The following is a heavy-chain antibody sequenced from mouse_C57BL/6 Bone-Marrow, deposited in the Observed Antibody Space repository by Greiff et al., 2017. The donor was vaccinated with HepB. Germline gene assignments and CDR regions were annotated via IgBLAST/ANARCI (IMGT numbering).Heavy chain of an antibody. J-gene: IGHJ2*01. Sequence: QVQLKQPGTELVKPGASVKLSCKASGYTFTSYWMHWVKQRPGQGLEWIGNINPSNGGTNYNEQFKSKATLTVDKSSSTAYMQLSSLTSEDSAVYCCARGVYDYDGPCFDYWGQGTTLTVSS. CDR3: ARGVYDYDGPCFDY. CDR1: GYTFTSYW. D-gene: IGHD2-4*01. CDR2: INPSNGGT. V-gene: IGHV1-53*01.